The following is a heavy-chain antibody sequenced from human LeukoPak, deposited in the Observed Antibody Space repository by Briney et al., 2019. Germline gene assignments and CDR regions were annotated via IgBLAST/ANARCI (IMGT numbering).Heavy chain of an antibody. D-gene: IGHD2-21*02. J-gene: IGHJ3*02. Sequence: ASVKVSCKASGYTFTNYGITWVRQAPGQGLEWMGWISGYNGNTNYAQKLQGRVTMTTDTSTSTVDMELSSLQSEDTAVYYCARGVHTVTAAAPHFNDAFDIWGQGTLVTVS. CDR2: ISGYNGNT. CDR3: ARGVHTVTAAAPHFNDAFDI. CDR1: GYTFTNYG. V-gene: IGHV1-18*01.